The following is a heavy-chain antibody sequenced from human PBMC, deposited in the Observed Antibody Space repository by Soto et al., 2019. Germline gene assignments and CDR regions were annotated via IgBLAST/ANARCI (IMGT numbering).Heavy chain of an antibody. J-gene: IGHJ3*02. Sequence: QLQLQESGPGLVKPSETLSLTCTVSGGSISSSSYYWGWIRQPPGKGLEWIGSIYYSGSTYYNPSLKSRVTISVDTSKNQFSLKLSSVTAADTAVYYCARLRVWPEYDAFDIWGQGTMVTVSS. V-gene: IGHV4-39*01. CDR3: ARLRVWPEYDAFDI. CDR2: IYYSGST. CDR1: GGSISSSSYY.